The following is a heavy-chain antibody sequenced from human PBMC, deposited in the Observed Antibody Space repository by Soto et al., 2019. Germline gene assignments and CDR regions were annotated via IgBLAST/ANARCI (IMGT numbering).Heavy chain of an antibody. CDR2: INPNSGGT. V-gene: IGHV1-2*04. CDR3: ARSITGTTYSYYGMDV. J-gene: IGHJ6*02. CDR1: GYTFTGYY. D-gene: IGHD1-7*01. Sequence: QVQLVQSGAEVKKPGASVKVSCKASGYTFTGYYMHWVRQAPGQGLEWMGWINPNSGGTNYAQKFQGWVTMTRDTSISTAYREMSRLRSDDTAVYYCARSITGTTYSYYGMDVWGQGTTVTVSS.